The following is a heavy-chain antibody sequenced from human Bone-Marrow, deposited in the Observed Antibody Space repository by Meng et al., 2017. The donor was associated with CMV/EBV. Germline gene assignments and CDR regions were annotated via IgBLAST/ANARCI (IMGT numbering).Heavy chain of an antibody. Sequence: LSCAVSVFTFSNSWMYWVRQAPGKGLVWVSRIHSDGTYTTYADSVKGRFSISRDNAKNTLYLQMDSLRAEDTAVYYCAGYGSGWFLYWGQGTLVTVSS. D-gene: IGHD6-19*01. CDR3: AGYGSGWFLY. V-gene: IGHV3-74*01. CDR2: IHSDGTYT. CDR1: VFTFSNSW. J-gene: IGHJ4*02.